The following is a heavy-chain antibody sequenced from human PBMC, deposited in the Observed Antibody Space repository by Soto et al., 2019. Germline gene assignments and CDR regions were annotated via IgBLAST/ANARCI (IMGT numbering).Heavy chain of an antibody. D-gene: IGHD6-13*01. V-gene: IGHV1-3*01. J-gene: IGHJ4*02. CDR3: ARDFRPYSRSCYGLIDY. CDR1: GYTFTSYA. Sequence: ASVKVSWKASGYTFTSYAMHWVRQAPGQRLEWMGWINAGNGNTKYSQKFQGRVTITRDTSASTAYMELSSLRSEDTAVYYCARDFRPYSRSCYGLIDYWGQGTLVTFSS. CDR2: INAGNGNT.